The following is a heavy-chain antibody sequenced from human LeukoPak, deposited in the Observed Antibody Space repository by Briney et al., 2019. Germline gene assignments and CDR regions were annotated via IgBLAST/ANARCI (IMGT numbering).Heavy chain of an antibody. CDR3: ARVDGSWAFDI. Sequence: PSETLSLTCTVSGHSISGSGYYWKWIRQHPDKGLEWIGYIYYSGTTYYNPSLKSRVTMSVDTSKNQFSLKLISVTAADTAVYYCARVDGSWAFDIWGQGTLVTFSS. CDR1: GHSISGSGYY. D-gene: IGHD3-10*01. J-gene: IGHJ3*02. CDR2: IYYSGTT. V-gene: IGHV4-31*03.